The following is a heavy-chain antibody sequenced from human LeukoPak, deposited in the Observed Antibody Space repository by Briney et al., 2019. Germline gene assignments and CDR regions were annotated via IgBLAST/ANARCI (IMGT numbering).Heavy chain of an antibody. V-gene: IGHV3-7*01. D-gene: IGHD1-26*01. Sequence: PGGSLRLSCAASGFTFSSYWMTWVRQASGKGLEWMANIRDDGSDKYYVDSVKGRFTISRDNAQNTLLLQMDSLRVEDTAVYYCVRHTRRSPGDYWGQGTLVTVST. CDR2: IRDDGSDK. CDR3: VRHTRRSPGDY. CDR1: GFTFSSYW. J-gene: IGHJ4*02.